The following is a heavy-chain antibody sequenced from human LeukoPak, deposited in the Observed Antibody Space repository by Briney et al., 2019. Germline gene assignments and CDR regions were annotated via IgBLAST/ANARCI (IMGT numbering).Heavy chain of an antibody. CDR3: ASVYYDSRQPFDY. D-gene: IGHD3-22*01. CDR1: GGSFSGYY. Sequence: SETLSLTCAVYGGSFSGYYWSWIRQPPGKGLEWIGEINHSGSTNYNPSLKSRVTISVDTSKNQFSLKLSSVTAADTAVYYCASVYYDSRQPFDYWSQGTLVTVSS. J-gene: IGHJ4*02. V-gene: IGHV4-34*01. CDR2: INHSGST.